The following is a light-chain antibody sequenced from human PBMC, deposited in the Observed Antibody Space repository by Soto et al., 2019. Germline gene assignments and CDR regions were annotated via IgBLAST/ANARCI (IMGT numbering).Light chain of an antibody. CDR3: LQHNDYPRT. V-gene: IGKV1-17*03. CDR2: DAS. J-gene: IGKJ1*01. Sequence: DIQMTQSPSSMSASVGDRVTITCRASQGISNSLAWSQQKPGKVPKRLIYDASILQSGVPSRFSGSGSGTEFTLTISSLQPEDFATYYCLQHNDYPRTFGQGTRVEIK. CDR1: QGISNS.